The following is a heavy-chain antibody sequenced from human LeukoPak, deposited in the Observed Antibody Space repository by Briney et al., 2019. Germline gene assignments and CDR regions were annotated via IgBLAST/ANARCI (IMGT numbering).Heavy chain of an antibody. D-gene: IGHD2-8*02. CDR1: GGSVSSGDYY. CDR3: ARWQYWDTGGYFDY. Sequence: SETLSLTCTVSGGSVSSGDYYWNWIRQHPGKGLEWIGYIHHTGGAYYNPSLKSRVTISVDTSKKQFSLRLRSVTAADTAMYYCARWQYWDTGGYFDYWGQGTLVTVSS. V-gene: IGHV4-31*03. J-gene: IGHJ4*02. CDR2: IHHTGGA.